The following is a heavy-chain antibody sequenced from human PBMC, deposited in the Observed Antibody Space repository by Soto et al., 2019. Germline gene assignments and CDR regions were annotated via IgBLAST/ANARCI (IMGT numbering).Heavy chain of an antibody. J-gene: IGHJ6*02. CDR2: ISGSGDST. V-gene: IGHV3-23*01. CDR1: GFTFSSYA. Sequence: VQLLESGGGLVQPGGSLRLSCAASGFTFSSYAMSWVRQAPGKGLEGVSVISGSGDSTYYADSVRGRFTISRDNSKNTLYLQMNSLRAEDTAVYYCAKDRDGAAAGPTKFYGRDVWGQGTTVTVSS. D-gene: IGHD6-13*01. CDR3: AKDRDGAAAGPTKFYGRDV.